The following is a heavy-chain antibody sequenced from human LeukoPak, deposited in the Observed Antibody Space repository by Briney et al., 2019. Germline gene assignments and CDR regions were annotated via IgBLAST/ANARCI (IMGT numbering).Heavy chain of an antibody. V-gene: IGHV1-2*02. CDR3: AREGPRYYYDSSGYSD. D-gene: IGHD3-22*01. Sequence: ASVKVSCKASGYTFTGYYMHWVRQAPGQGLEWVGWINPNSGGTNYAQKFKGRVTMTRDKSISTAYMELSRLRFDDTAVYYCAREGPRYYYDSSGYSDWGQGTLVTVSS. CDR2: INPNSGGT. CDR1: GYTFTGYY. J-gene: IGHJ4*02.